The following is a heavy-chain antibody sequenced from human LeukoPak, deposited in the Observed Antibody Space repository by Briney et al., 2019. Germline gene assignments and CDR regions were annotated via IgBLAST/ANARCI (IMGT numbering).Heavy chain of an antibody. Sequence: PSETLSLTCTVSGGSISSYYWSWIRQPPGKGLEWIGYIYYSGSTNYNPSLKSRVTISVDTSKNQFSLKLSSVTAADTAVYYCARENRGYSYGYPLYYYYYMDVWGKGTTVTISS. CDR3: ARENRGYSYGYPLYYYYYMDV. J-gene: IGHJ6*03. V-gene: IGHV4-59*01. CDR2: IYYSGST. D-gene: IGHD5-18*01. CDR1: GGSISSYY.